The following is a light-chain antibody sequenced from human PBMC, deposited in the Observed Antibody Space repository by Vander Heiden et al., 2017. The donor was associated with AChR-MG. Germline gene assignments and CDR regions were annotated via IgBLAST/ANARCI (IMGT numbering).Light chain of an antibody. Sequence: DIQMTPSPFSLSASVGDRVTITCQASQDINNYLNWYQQKPGKAPNLLIYDASNLQGGVPLRFSASGSGTDFTFTISSLQPEDFATYYCQQYANFPVTFGQGTKLEIK. CDR3: QQYANFPVT. CDR2: DAS. V-gene: IGKV1-33*01. J-gene: IGKJ2*01. CDR1: QDINNY.